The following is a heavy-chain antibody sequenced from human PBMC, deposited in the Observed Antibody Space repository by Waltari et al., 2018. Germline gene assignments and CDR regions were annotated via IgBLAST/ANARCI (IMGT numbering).Heavy chain of an antibody. D-gene: IGHD1-26*01. CDR2: IKEDGSEK. CDR3: ARGRSTSF. CDR1: GFPFSPSC. Sequence: EVQLVESGGGLVQPGGSLRLSCAASGFPFSPSCMTWVRQAPGKGLEGVANIKEDGSEKYYVDSVKGRFTISRDNAKNSLYLQMNSLRVEDTAVYYCARGRSTSFWGQGTLVTVSS. J-gene: IGHJ4*02. V-gene: IGHV3-7*04.